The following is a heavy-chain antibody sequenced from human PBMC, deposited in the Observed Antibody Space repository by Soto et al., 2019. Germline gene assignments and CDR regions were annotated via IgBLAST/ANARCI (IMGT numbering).Heavy chain of an antibody. D-gene: IGHD6-13*01. V-gene: IGHV3-9*01. J-gene: IGHJ1*01. CDR1: GFTFDDYA. Sequence: EVQLVESGGGLVQPGRSLRLSCAASGFTFDDYAMHWVRQVPGKGLEWVSGINWNSGSIGYADSVKGRFAISRDNAKNSLHLQMNSLRAEATAFYYCVKDESINWYSGHFRHWGQGTLVTVSS. CDR3: VKDESINWYSGHFRH. CDR2: INWNSGSI.